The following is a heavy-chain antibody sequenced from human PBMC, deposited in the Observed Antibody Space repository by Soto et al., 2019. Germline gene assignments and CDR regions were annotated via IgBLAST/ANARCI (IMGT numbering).Heavy chain of an antibody. Sequence: QVQLVESGGGVVQPGTSLRVSCVASGFTFRSYVIHWVRQAPGKGLEWVALTSYDGTNKSYGDSVRGRFTISRDNSRNPVDLQMDSLRVEDTAVYYCARWGTTGGLDVWGQGTLVSVSS. CDR2: TSYDGTNK. D-gene: IGHD3-16*01. CDR3: ARWGTTGGLDV. V-gene: IGHV3-30*19. J-gene: IGHJ1*01. CDR1: GFTFRSYV.